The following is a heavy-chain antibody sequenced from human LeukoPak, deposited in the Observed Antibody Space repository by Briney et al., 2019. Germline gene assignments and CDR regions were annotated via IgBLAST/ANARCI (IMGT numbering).Heavy chain of an antibody. J-gene: IGHJ4*02. CDR2: IIPTLGIA. D-gene: IGHD7-27*01. CDR1: GGTFSSHA. Sequence: SVKVSCKASGGTFSSHAISWVRQAPGQGLEWMGRIIPTLGIANYAQKFQGRVTITADKSTSTAYMELSSLRSEDTAVYYCAREPTGDLYIYYFDYWGQGTLVTVSS. V-gene: IGHV1-69*04. CDR3: AREPTGDLYIYYFDY.